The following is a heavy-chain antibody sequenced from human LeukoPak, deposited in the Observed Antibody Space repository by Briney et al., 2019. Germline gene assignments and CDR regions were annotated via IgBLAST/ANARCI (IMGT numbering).Heavy chain of an antibody. J-gene: IGHJ4*02. Sequence: GGSLRLSCAASGFTVSSNYMSWVRQAPGKGLEWVSVIYSGGSTYYADSVKGRFTISRDNSKNTLYLQMNSLRAEDTAVYYCARGKYSSSWYAAYWGQGTLVTVSS. CDR1: GFTVSSNY. V-gene: IGHV3-53*01. CDR3: ARGKYSSSWYAAY. D-gene: IGHD6-13*01. CDR2: IYSGGST.